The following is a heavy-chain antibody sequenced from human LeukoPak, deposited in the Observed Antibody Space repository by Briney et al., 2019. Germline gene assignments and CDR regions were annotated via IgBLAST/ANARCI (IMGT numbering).Heavy chain of an antibody. CDR2: INHSGST. Sequence: SETLSLTCTVSGGSISSSSYYWSWIRQPPGKGLEWIGEINHSGSTNYNPSLKSRVTISVDTSKNQFSLKLSSVTAADTAVYYCARGPSITIFGVVILGPSFDYWGQGTLVTVSS. V-gene: IGHV4-39*07. CDR1: GGSISSSSYY. D-gene: IGHD3-3*01. J-gene: IGHJ4*02. CDR3: ARGPSITIFGVVILGPSFDY.